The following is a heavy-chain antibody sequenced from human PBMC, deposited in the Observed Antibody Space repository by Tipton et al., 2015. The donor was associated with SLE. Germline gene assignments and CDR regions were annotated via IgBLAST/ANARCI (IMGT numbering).Heavy chain of an antibody. CDR3: ARGWSEIAVAGPGVWYFDL. J-gene: IGHJ2*01. Sequence: TLSLTCTVSGGSIRSYYWSWIRQPPGKGLEWIGYIYSSGTTNYNPSLKSRVSISVDTSKNQFSLKLSSVTAADTAVYYCARGWSEIAVAGPGVWYFDLWGRGTLVTVSS. D-gene: IGHD6-19*01. V-gene: IGHV4-59*01. CDR1: GGSIRSYY. CDR2: IYSSGTT.